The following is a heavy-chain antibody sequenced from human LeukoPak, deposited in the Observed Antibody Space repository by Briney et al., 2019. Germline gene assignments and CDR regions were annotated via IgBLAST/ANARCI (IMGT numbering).Heavy chain of an antibody. CDR2: ISGSGGST. CDR3: AKDLVQYWVVVPAAIQDDAFDI. CDR1: GFTFSSYN. V-gene: IGHV3-23*01. J-gene: IGHJ3*02. D-gene: IGHD2-2*02. Sequence: GGSLRLSCAASGFTFSSYNMIWVRQAPGKGLEWVSAISGSGGSTYYADSVKGRFTISRDNSKNTLYLQMNSLRAEDTAVYYCAKDLVQYWVVVPAAIQDDAFDIWGQGTMVTVSS.